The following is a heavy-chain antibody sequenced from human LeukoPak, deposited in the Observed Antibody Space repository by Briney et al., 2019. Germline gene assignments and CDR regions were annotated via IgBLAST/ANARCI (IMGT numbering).Heavy chain of an antibody. J-gene: IGHJ4*02. CDR2: ISGSGGST. CDR1: GFTVSSHY. V-gene: IGHV3-23*01. CDR3: AKDQGPVGGFDY. Sequence: PGGSLRLSCAASGFTVSSHYMSWVRQAPGKGLEWVSAISGSGGSTYYADSVKGRFTISRDNSKNTLYLQMNSLRAEDTAVYYCAKDQGPVGGFDYWGQGTLVTVSS.